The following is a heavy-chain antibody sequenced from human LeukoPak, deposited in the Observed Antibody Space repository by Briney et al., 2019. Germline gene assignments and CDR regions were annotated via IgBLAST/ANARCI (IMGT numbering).Heavy chain of an antibody. CDR3: ARAGRYYYDSSGARWFDP. Sequence: SETLSLTCTVSGGSISSYYWSWIRQPAGKGLEWIGRIYTSGSTNYNPSLKSRVTMSVDTSKNQFSLKLSSVTAADTAVYYCARAGRYYYDSSGARWFDPWGQGTLVTVSS. V-gene: IGHV4-4*07. J-gene: IGHJ5*02. CDR2: IYTSGST. CDR1: GGSISSYY. D-gene: IGHD3-22*01.